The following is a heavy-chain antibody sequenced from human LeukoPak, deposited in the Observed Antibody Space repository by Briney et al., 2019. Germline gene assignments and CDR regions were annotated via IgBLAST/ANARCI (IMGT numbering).Heavy chain of an antibody. CDR3: ARGGRSEYYGSGSHDY. D-gene: IGHD3-10*01. J-gene: IGHJ4*02. CDR1: GDSISGYY. Sequence: SETLSLTCTVSGDSISGYYWTWIRQSAGKGLEWIGRIHTSGSTNYSPSLKSRVTMSVDTSKTQFSLKVTSVTAADTAVYYCARGGRSEYYGSGSHDYWGQGILVTVSS. CDR2: IHTSGST. V-gene: IGHV4-4*07.